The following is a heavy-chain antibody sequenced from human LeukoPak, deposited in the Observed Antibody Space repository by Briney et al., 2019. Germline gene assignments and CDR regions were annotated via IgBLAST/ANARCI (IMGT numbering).Heavy chain of an antibody. D-gene: IGHD3-10*01. J-gene: IGHJ4*02. CDR2: ISGNGVTT. V-gene: IGHV3-23*01. CDR3: AKVPMVRGVSHY. Sequence: PGGTLRLSCAASGFTFSSYGMSLVRQAPAKGLEWVSTISGNGVTTYYVDSVKGRFTISRDNSKNTLYLQMNSLRAEDTAVYYCAKVPMVRGVSHYWGQGTLVTVSS. CDR1: GFTFSSYG.